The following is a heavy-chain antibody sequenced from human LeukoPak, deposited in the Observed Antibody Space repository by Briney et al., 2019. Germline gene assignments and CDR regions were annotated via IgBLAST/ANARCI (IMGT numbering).Heavy chain of an antibody. D-gene: IGHD6-19*01. CDR2: IKQDGSEK. Sequence: GGSLRLSCAASGFTFSTYWMSWVHQAPGKGLEWVANIKQDGSEKYYVDSVKGRFTISRDNAKNSLYLQMNSLGAEDTAVYYCASPGYNSVWSLDYWGQGALVTVSS. CDR1: GFTFSTYW. J-gene: IGHJ4*02. V-gene: IGHV3-7*01. CDR3: ASPGYNSVWSLDY.